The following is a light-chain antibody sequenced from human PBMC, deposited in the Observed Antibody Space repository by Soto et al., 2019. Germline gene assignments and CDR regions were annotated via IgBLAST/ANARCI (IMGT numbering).Light chain of an antibody. J-gene: IGKJ4*01. V-gene: IGKV2D-29*01. CDR3: MQNGQLPVT. CDR1: ESLLHTDGKTY. CDR2: EVS. Sequence: EIVMTQTPLSLSVIPGQPASISCKSSESLLHTDGKTYLFWYLQRPGQPPQLLISEVSNRLSVVTDMFSGSGSWTDFTLMISRVETEDVCLDYCMQNGQLPVTFGGGTKVEIK.